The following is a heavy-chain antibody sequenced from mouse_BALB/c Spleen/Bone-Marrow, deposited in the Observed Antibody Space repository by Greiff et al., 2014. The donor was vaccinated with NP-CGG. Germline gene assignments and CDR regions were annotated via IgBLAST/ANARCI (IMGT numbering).Heavy chain of an antibody. CDR2: ISSGGSYT. CDR1: GFTFSSYA. CDR3: ARLRDGYSPFAY. J-gene: IGHJ3*01. Sequence: EVQVVESGGGLVKPGGSLKLSCAASGFTFSSYAMSWVRQTPEKRLEWVATISSGGSYTYYPDSVKGRFTISRDNAKNTLYLQMSSLGSEDTAMYYCARLRDGYSPFAYWGQGTLVTVSA. V-gene: IGHV5-9-3*01. D-gene: IGHD2-3*01.